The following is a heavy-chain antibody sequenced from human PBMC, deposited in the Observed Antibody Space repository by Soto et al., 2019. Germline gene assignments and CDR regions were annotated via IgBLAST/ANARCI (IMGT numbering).Heavy chain of an antibody. V-gene: IGHV1-69*06. CDR3: AGDVASVTQVPLRD. Sequence: VQLVQSGAEVRQPGSSVRVSCKASGGTFSTYSVTWVRQAPGQGLEWMGGIIPIYDSPYYAQKFLGRVSLTADTSTNTAYMVVSRLTSEDTAVYFCAGDVASVTQVPLRDWGQGTVVLVSS. J-gene: IGHJ4*02. CDR1: GGTFSTYS. D-gene: IGHD2-21*02. CDR2: IIPIYDSP.